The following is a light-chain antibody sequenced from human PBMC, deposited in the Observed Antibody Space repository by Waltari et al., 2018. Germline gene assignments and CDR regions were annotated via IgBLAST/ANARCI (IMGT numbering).Light chain of an antibody. CDR1: RSVGMA. Sequence: IVLTQSPGTLALSPAARATLSCRASRSVGMALAWYQQKPGQAPRLLIYNASSRATGIPDRFSGSGSGTDFSLTISRVEPEDFAIYYCQLYVRLPVTFGQGTKVEVK. CDR2: NAS. J-gene: IGKJ1*01. CDR3: QLYVRLPVT. V-gene: IGKV3-20*01.